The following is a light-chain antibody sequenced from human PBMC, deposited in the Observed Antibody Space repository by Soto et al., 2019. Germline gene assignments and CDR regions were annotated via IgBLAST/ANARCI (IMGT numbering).Light chain of an antibody. V-gene: IGKV1-12*01. CDR2: SAS. J-gene: IGKJ4*01. CDR3: QQANILPPI. Sequence: IEMTQSPSSVSASVGDGVTITCRASQGISSRLAWYQQKPGKAPNLLIYSASTLQSGVPYRFSGSGSGTDFTLTISSLQPEDFATYYCQQANILPPIFGGGTKVEI. CDR1: QGISSR.